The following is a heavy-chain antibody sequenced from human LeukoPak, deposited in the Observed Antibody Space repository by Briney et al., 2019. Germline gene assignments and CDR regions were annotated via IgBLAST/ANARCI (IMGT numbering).Heavy chain of an antibody. CDR3: ARGQMAGY. V-gene: IGHV3-21*01. D-gene: IGHD5-24*01. CDR2: IGSSSSYI. CDR1: GFTFSSYS. Sequence: GGSLRLSCAASGFTFSSYSLNWVRQAPGKGLEWVSSIGSSSSYIYYADSVKGRFTLSRDDAKNSLYLQMNSLRAEDTAVYYCARGQMAGYWGQGTLVTVSS. J-gene: IGHJ4*02.